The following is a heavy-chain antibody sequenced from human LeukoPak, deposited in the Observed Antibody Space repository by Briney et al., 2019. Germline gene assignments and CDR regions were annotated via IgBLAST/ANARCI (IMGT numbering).Heavy chain of an antibody. V-gene: IGHV1-8*01. J-gene: IGHJ6*03. CDR3: ARGKRFLVKKGGRDYYYYYYMDV. CDR2: MNPNSGNT. CDR1: GYTFTNYD. D-gene: IGHD3-3*01. Sequence: GASVKVSCKASGYTFTNYDINWVRQAPGQGLEWMGWMNPNSGNTGYAQKFQGRVTMTRNTSISTAYMELSSLRSEDTAVYYCARGKRFLVKKGGRDYYYYYYMDVWGKGTTVTVSS.